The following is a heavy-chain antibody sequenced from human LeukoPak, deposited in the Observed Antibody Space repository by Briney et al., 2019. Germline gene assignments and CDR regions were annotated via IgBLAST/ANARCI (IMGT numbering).Heavy chain of an antibody. D-gene: IGHD2-15*01. Sequence: GGSLRLSCAASQFTFSNYAMSWVRQAPGKGLEWVSAISGSGNTTYFGDSVTGRFTISRDNPNNTVYLQMNSLSAEDTAVYYCAKEPAPYCSGGSCYSPHWYFDLWGRGTLVTVSS. CDR1: QFTFSNYA. CDR3: AKEPAPYCSGGSCYSPHWYFDL. J-gene: IGHJ2*01. CDR2: ISGSGNTT. V-gene: IGHV3-23*01.